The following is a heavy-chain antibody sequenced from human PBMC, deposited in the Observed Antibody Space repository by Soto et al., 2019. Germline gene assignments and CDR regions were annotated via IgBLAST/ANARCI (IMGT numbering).Heavy chain of an antibody. Sequence: RLRYTASECTFSDYGMNWVRQATGKGLEWVSSISSSSSYIYYADSVKGRFTISRDNAKNSLYLQMNSLRAEDTAVYYCARDSVYCSGGSCYSDAFDIWGQGTMVTVSS. V-gene: IGHV3-21*01. D-gene: IGHD2-15*01. J-gene: IGHJ3*02. CDR3: ARDSVYCSGGSCYSDAFDI. CDR2: ISSSSSYI. CDR1: ECTFSDYG.